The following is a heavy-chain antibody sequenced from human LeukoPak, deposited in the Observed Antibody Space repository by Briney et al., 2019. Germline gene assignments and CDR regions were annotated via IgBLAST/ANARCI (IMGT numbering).Heavy chain of an antibody. CDR1: GYTFTGYY. J-gene: IGHJ3*02. CDR3: AREGSRVEMATSRTGAFDI. CDR2: FNPNSGGT. D-gene: IGHD5-24*01. Sequence: ASVKLSCKASGYTFTGYYMHWVRQAPGQGLERMGWFNPNSGGTNYAQKFQGRVTMTRDTSISTAYMELSRLRSDDTAVYYCAREGSRVEMATSRTGAFDIWGQGTMVTVSS. V-gene: IGHV1-2*02.